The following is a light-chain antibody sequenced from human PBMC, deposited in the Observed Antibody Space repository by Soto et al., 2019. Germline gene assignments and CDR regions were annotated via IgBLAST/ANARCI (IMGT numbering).Light chain of an antibody. CDR2: DAS. J-gene: IGKJ5*01. V-gene: IGKV3-15*01. CDR3: QQYNNWPIT. CDR1: QSITSN. Sequence: ETVMTQSPATLSVSPGERASLSCRASQSITSNLAWYQQKPGQAPRLLIYDASTRATNIPARFSGSGSGTEFTLTISSLQSEDFAVYYCQQYNNWPITFGQGTRLEIK.